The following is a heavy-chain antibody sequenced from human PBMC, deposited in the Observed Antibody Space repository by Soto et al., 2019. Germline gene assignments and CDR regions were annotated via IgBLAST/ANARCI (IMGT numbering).Heavy chain of an antibody. CDR3: ACNYYDFWSGYYSVGYFDY. J-gene: IGHJ4*02. CDR2: ITRSGNT. CDR1: GGSFSGPY. Sequence: PSETLSLTCAVYGGSFSGPYWTWIRQPPGKGLEWVGEITRSGNTNYNPTLKSRVTISVDTSKNQCSLKLSSVTAADTAVYYCACNYYDFWSGYYSVGYFDYWAQGTPVTVSS. D-gene: IGHD3-3*01. V-gene: IGHV4-34*01.